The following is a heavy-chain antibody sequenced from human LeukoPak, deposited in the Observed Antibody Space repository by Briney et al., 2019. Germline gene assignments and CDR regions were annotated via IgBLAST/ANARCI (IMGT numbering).Heavy chain of an antibody. D-gene: IGHD2/OR15-2a*01. J-gene: IGHJ4*02. CDR3: ARGEYGLFDY. Sequence: SETLSLTCTVSGYSISSGYYWGWIRQPPGKGLEWIGSIYHSGSTYYNPSLKSRVTISVDTSKNQFSLKLSSVTAADTAVYYCARGEYGLFDYWGQGTLVTVSS. V-gene: IGHV4-38-2*02. CDR2: IYHSGST. CDR1: GYSISSGYY.